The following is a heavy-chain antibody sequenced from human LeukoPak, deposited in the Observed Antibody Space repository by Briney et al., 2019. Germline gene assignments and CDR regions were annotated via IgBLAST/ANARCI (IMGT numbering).Heavy chain of an antibody. J-gene: IGHJ4*02. D-gene: IGHD3-3*01. V-gene: IGHV3-23*01. CDR1: GFTFSSYA. CDR2: ISGSDGIT. Sequence: SGGSLRLSCAASGFTFSSYAMSWVCQAPGKGLEWVSAISGSDGITYYADSMKGRFTISRDNSKNTLYLQMNSLRADDTAVYYCAKGPIFGVVRSFDYWGQGTLVTVSS. CDR3: AKGPIFGVVRSFDY.